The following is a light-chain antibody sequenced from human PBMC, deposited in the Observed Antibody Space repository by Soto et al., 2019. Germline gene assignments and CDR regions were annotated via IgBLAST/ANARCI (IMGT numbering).Light chain of an antibody. CDR2: DVS. J-gene: IGLJ1*01. CDR3: CSSAGAFYV. Sequence: QSVLTQPRSVSGSPGQSVTISCTGTSSDIGGHISVSWFQQHPGKAPKLMIYDVSKRPSGVPERFSGSKSGNPDSLTISGLQGEDYADYYCCSSAGAFYVFVTGTKLTVL. CDR1: SSDIGGHIS. V-gene: IGLV2-11*01.